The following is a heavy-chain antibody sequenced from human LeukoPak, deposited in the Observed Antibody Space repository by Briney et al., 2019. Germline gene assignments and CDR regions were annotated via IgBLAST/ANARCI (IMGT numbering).Heavy chain of an antibody. D-gene: IGHD1-26*01. CDR2: INPSGGST. Sequence: ASVKVSCKASGYTFTSYYMHWVRQAPGQGLEWMGIINPSGGSTSYAQKFQGRVTMTRDTSTSTVYMELSSLRSEDTAVYYCASLTVGATLFDYWGQGTLVTVSS. J-gene: IGHJ4*02. CDR3: ASLTVGATLFDY. V-gene: IGHV1-46*01. CDR1: GYTFTSYY.